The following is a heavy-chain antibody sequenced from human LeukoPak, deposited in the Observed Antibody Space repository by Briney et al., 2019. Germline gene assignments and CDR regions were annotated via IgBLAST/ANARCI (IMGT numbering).Heavy chain of an antibody. CDR2: IRYDGSNK. CDR3: AKDQIDPSGSYLDY. D-gene: IGHD1-26*01. CDR1: GFTFSSYG. J-gene: IGHJ4*02. Sequence: GGSLRLSCAASGFTFSSYGMHWVRQAPGKGLEWVAFIRYDGSNKYYADSVKGRFTISRDNSKSTLYLQMNSLRAEDTAVYYCAKDQIDPSGSYLDYWGQGTLVTVSS. V-gene: IGHV3-30*02.